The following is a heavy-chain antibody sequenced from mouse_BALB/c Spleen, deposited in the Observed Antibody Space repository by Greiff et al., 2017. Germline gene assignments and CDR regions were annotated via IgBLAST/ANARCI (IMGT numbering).Heavy chain of an antibody. CDR2: IDTYNGGT. D-gene: IGHD2-10*02. J-gene: IGHJ3*01. CDR3: TRGGYVNPFAY. Sequence: EVQLHQSGPELVEPGASVKVSCKASGYAFTSYNMYWVKQSHGKSLEWIGYIDTYNGGTSYNQKFKGKATLTVDKSSSTDYMQLNSLTAEDSAVYYGTRGGYVNPFAYWGQGTLVTVSA. CDR1: GYAFTSYN. V-gene: IGHV1S135*01.